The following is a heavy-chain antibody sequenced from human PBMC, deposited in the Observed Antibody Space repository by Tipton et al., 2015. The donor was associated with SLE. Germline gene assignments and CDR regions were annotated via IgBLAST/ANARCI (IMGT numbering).Heavy chain of an antibody. D-gene: IGHD2-8*02. CDR1: GGSISSHY. CDR2: IYYSEST. V-gene: IGHV4-59*11. CDR3: SREGYSCAGGMAG. J-gene: IGHJ6*02. Sequence: TLSLTCTVSGGSISSHYWTWIRQPPGKGLEWLCYIYYSESTNYNPSLKSRFTIPVDTSKNQFSLKLRSVTAADSAVYYGSREGYSCAGGMAGWGQGATVAFSS.